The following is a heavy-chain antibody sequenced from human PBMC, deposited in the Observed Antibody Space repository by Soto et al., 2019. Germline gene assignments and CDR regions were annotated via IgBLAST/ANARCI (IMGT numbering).Heavy chain of an antibody. CDR2: MNPNSGNT. J-gene: IGHJ5*02. V-gene: IGHV1-8*02. D-gene: IGHD2-2*01. Sequence: ASVKVSCKTSGYTFSAYYIHWVRQATGQGLEWVGWMNPNSGNTGYAQKFQGRVTMTRSTSISTAYMELSSLRSGDTAVYYCARGGPLVLPDSLGFDPWGQGTLVTVSS. CDR3: ARGGPLVLPDSLGFDP. CDR1: GYTFSAYY.